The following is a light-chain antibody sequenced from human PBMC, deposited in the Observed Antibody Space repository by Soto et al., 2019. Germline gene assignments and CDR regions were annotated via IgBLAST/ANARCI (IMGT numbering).Light chain of an antibody. CDR1: GSSIGTNT. CDR2: GDN. J-gene: IGLJ2*01. CDR3: AAWDGSLNNVL. V-gene: IGLV1-44*01. Sequence: QSALTQPPSASGTPGQRVTISCSGSGSSIGTNTVNWYRQLPGTAPKLLIYGDNQRPSGVPDRFSASKSGTSASLAISGLQSEDEADYYCAAWDGSLNNVLFGGGTQLTVL.